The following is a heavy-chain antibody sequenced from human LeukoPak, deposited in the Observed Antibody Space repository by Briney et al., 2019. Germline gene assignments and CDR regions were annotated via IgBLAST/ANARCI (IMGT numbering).Heavy chain of an antibody. CDR3: ARMWLAGCAFDV. Sequence: SETLSLTCTVSGGSIRSNYWSWTRQAPGKGLEWIGYGYYSGSTNYNPSLRSRVTISVDTSKNQISLKLSSVTAADTAVYYCARMWLAGCAFDVWGQGTMVTVSS. V-gene: IGHV4-59*01. D-gene: IGHD6-19*01. CDR2: GYYSGST. J-gene: IGHJ3*01. CDR1: GGSIRSNY.